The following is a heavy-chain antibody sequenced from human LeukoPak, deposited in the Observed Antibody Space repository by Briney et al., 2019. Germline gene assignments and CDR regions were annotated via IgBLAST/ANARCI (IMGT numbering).Heavy chain of an antibody. J-gene: IGHJ4*02. D-gene: IGHD4-17*01. Sequence: QSGRSLRLSCAASGFTFNSYGMHWVRQAPGKGHEWVAGISYDGSNKYSADSVKGRSTISRDNSKNTLYLQMNSLRAEDTAVYYCATDHGFHYGAYFDYWGQGTLVTVSS. CDR3: ATDHGFHYGAYFDY. CDR1: GFTFNSYG. V-gene: IGHV3-30*03. CDR2: ISYDGSNK.